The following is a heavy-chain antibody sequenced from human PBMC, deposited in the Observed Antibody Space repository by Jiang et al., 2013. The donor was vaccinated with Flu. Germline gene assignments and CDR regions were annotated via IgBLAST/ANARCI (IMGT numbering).Heavy chain of an antibody. Sequence: SGPGLVKPSETLSLTCTVSGGSINNYYWSWIRQPPGKGLEWIGYIYYSGSTNYNPSLKSRVTMSLDTAKNQFSLKLTSVTAADTALYYCARTIVVPAAIWEIWFDPWGQGTLVTVSS. D-gene: IGHD2-2*01. J-gene: IGHJ5*02. CDR3: ARTIVVPAAIWEIWFDP. CDR2: IYYSGST. V-gene: IGHV4-59*01. CDR1: GGSINNYY.